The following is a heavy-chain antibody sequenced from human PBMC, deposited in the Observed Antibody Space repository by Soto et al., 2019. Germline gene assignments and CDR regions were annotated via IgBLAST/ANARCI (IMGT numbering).Heavy chain of an antibody. CDR2: IYPSGST. V-gene: IGHV4-4*07. Sequence: QVQLQESGPGLVKPSETLSLSCTVSGGSFSSYYCNWVRKSAIKGLEWIGRIYPSGSTTYNPSLKSRLTMSVDTSKNQFSLRLTSMTAADTAVYYCATGQSEVLPGAMDTWCQGTLVTVSS. J-gene: IGHJ5*02. CDR1: GGSFSSYY. D-gene: IGHD2-2*01. CDR3: ATGQSEVLPGAMDT.